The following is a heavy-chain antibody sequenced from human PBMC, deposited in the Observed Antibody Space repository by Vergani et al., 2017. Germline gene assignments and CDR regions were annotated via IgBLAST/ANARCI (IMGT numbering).Heavy chain of an antibody. CDR1: GYTFTSYG. CDR2: MNPNSGNT. J-gene: IGHJ3*02. D-gene: IGHD2-2*01. Sequence: QVQLVQSGAEVKKPGASVKVSCKASGYTFTSYGISWVRQATGQGLEWMGWMNPNSGNTGYAQKLQGRVTMTRNTSIRTAYMELSSLRSEDTAVYYCARGVPYCSSTSCSNDAFDIWGQGTMVTVSS. CDR3: ARGVPYCSSTSCSNDAFDI. V-gene: IGHV1-8*02.